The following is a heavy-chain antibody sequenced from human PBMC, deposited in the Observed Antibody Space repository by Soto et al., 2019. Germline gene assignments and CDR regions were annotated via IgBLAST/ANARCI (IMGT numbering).Heavy chain of an antibody. CDR3: ARGPGYYFDY. V-gene: IGHV3-64*01. CDR1: GFAFSSYA. J-gene: IGHJ4*02. Sequence: GGSLRLSCAASGFAFSSYAMHWVRQAPGKGLEYVSAISSNGGSTYYANSVKGRFTISRDNSKNTLYLQMGSLRAEDMAVYYCARGPGYYFDYWGQGT. CDR2: ISSNGGST.